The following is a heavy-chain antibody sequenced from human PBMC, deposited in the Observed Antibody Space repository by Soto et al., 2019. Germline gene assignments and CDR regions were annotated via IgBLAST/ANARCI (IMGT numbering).Heavy chain of an antibody. J-gene: IGHJ4*02. V-gene: IGHV3-30*18. CDR2: ISSDGSNK. Sequence: QVHLVESGGSVVHPGRSLRLSCTVSGFNFSDFGMHWVRQAPGKGLEWVALISSDGSNKFYADSVRGRFTVSRDRSDNTLTLHRSAGRNDNTALYYCAKDVARWTTGMAVASWGQGILVIVSS. D-gene: IGHD1-1*01. CDR3: AKDVARWTTGMAVAS. CDR1: GFNFSDFG.